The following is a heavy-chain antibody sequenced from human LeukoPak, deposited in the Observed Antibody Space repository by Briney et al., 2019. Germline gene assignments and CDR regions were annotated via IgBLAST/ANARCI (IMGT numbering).Heavy chain of an antibody. V-gene: IGHV1-69*06. J-gene: IGHJ4*02. Sequence: SVKVSCKASGGTFSSYAISWVRQAPGQGLEWMGGIIPIFGTANYAQKFQGRVTITADKSTSTAYMELSSLRSEDTAVYYCARVGDLYYGSGSYYDYWGQGTLVTVSS. CDR1: GGTFSSYA. D-gene: IGHD3-10*01. CDR2: IIPIFGTA. CDR3: ARVGDLYYGSGSYYDY.